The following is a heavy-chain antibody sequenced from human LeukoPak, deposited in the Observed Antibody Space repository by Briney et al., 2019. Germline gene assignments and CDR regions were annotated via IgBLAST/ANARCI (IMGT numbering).Heavy chain of an antibody. CDR1: GYTFTRYG. CDR2: ISAYNGNT. D-gene: IGHD3-10*01. CDR3: ARQNYYGSGSYRGDDALDI. V-gene: IGHV1-18*01. J-gene: IGHJ3*02. Sequence: GASVKVSCKASGYTFTRYGISWVRQAPGQGSEWMGWISAYNGNTNYAQMLQGRVTMTTDTSTSTAYMELRSLRFDDTAAYYCARQNYYGSGSYRGDDALDIWGQETMVTVSS.